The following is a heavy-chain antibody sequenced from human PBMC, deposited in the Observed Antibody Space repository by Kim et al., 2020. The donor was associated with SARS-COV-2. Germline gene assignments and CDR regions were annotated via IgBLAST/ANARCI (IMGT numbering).Heavy chain of an antibody. CDR2: IYYSGST. Sequence: SETLSLTCTVSGGSISSYYWSWIRQPPGKGLEWIGYIYYSGSTNYNPSLKSRVTISVDTSKNQFSLKLSSVTAADTAVYYCARDLGVYGSGPFYYWGQGT. CDR3: ARDLGVYGSGPFYY. V-gene: IGHV4-59*01. D-gene: IGHD3-10*01. J-gene: IGHJ4*02. CDR1: GGSISSYY.